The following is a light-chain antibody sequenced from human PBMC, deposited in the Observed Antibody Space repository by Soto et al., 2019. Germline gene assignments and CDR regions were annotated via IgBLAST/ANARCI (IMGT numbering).Light chain of an antibody. J-gene: IGKJ5*01. CDR3: QQYGSSPPIT. Sequence: ENVLTQSPGTLSLSPGERATLSCRASQNVDNNFLAWYQHKPGQAPRLLIYGASIRAAAIPDRFSGSGSGTDFTLTISRLEPEDFAVYYCQQYGSSPPITFGQGTRLEIK. CDR2: GAS. CDR1: QNVDNNF. V-gene: IGKV3-20*01.